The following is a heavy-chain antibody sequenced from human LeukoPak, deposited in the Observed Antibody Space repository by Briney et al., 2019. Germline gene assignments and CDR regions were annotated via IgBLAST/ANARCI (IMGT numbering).Heavy chain of an antibody. CDR3: ATAKFGGDSYFDY. D-gene: IGHD2-21*02. CDR1: GYTFTSYF. Sequence: GASVTVSCKASGYTFTSYFIHWVRQAPGQGLEWMGIINPSGCSTNYAQKFQGRVTMTRDTSTSTVYMELSSLRSEDTAVYYCATAKFGGDSYFDYWGQGTLVTVSS. CDR2: INPSGCST. V-gene: IGHV1-46*01. J-gene: IGHJ4*02.